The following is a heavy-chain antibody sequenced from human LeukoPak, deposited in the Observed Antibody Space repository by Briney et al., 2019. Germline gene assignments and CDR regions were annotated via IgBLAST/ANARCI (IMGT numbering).Heavy chain of an antibody. CDR1: GYTFTSYG. J-gene: IGHJ4*02. V-gene: IGHV1-18*01. D-gene: IGHD3-10*01. CDR3: ARVSGVTMVRGVYDY. Sequence: GASVTVSCKASGYTFTSYGISWVRQAPGQGLEWMGWISAYNGNTNYAQKLQGRVTMTTDTSTSTAYMELRSLRSDDTAVYYCARVSGVTMVRGVYDYWGQGTLVTVSS. CDR2: ISAYNGNT.